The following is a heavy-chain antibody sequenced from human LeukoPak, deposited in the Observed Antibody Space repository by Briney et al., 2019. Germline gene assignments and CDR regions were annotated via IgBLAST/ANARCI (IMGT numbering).Heavy chain of an antibody. Sequence: GGSLRLSCAASGFTFSDYYMSWIRQAPGKGLEWVSYISSNSRYTHYADSVKGRSTISRDNAKNSLYLQMNSLRAEDTAVYYCARPLSIVGATIGAFDIWGQGTMVTVSS. J-gene: IGHJ3*02. CDR3: ARPLSIVGATIGAFDI. V-gene: IGHV3-11*03. CDR2: ISSNSRYT. D-gene: IGHD1-26*01. CDR1: GFTFSDYY.